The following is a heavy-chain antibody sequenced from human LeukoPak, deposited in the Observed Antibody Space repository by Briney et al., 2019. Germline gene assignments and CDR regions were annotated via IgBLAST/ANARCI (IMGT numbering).Heavy chain of an antibody. V-gene: IGHV4-38-2*01. CDR2: AYHSGST. D-gene: IGHD1-1*01. CDR3: ARAVQLERRWWFDP. Sequence: SETLSLTCAVSGYSVSSGYYWGWIRQPPGKGLEWIGSAYHSGSTYYNPSLKSRVTISIHTSKNQFSLKLSSVTAADTAVYYCARAVQLERRWWFDPWGQGTLVTVSS. CDR1: GYSVSSGYY. J-gene: IGHJ5*02.